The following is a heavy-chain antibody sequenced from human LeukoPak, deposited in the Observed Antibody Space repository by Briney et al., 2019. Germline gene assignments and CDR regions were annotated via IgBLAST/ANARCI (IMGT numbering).Heavy chain of an antibody. J-gene: IGHJ5*02. D-gene: IGHD2-2*01. Sequence: GGSLRLSCAASGFTFSSYEMNWVRQAPGKGLEWVSYVSSSGSTIYYADSVKGRFTISRDNAKNSLYLQMNSLRAEDTAVYYCARDRGIVVVPAATINGFDPWGQGTLVTVYS. V-gene: IGHV3-48*03. CDR2: VSSSGSTI. CDR3: ARDRGIVVVPAATINGFDP. CDR1: GFTFSSYE.